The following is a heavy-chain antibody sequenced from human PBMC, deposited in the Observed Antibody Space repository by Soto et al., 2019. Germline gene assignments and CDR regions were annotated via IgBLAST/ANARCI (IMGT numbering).Heavy chain of an antibody. Sequence: EVQLVESGGGLVQPGGSLRLSCAASGFTFSSYEMNWVRQAPGKGLEWVSYISSSGSTIYYADSVKGRFTITRDNAKNLLYLQMNSLRAADTAVYYCARDMKQRLVLSDYYYGMDVWGQGTTVTVSS. CDR2: ISSSGSTI. D-gene: IGHD6-13*01. CDR1: GFTFSSYE. CDR3: ARDMKQRLVLSDYYYGMDV. J-gene: IGHJ6*02. V-gene: IGHV3-48*03.